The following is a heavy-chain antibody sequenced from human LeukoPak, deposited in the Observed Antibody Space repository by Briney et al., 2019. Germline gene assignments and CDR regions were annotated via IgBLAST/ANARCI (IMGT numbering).Heavy chain of an antibody. CDR2: INPNSGGT. V-gene: IGHV1-2*02. CDR1: GYTFTGYY. D-gene: IGHD3-3*01. CDR3: ARDRSGLWSGYRRGNWFDP. J-gene: IGHJ5*02. Sequence: GASVKVSCKASGYTFTGYYMHWVRQAPGQGLEWMGWINPNSGGTNYAQKFQGRVTMTRDTSISTAYMELSRLRSDDTAVYYCARDRSGLWSGYRRGNWFDPWGQGTLVTVSS.